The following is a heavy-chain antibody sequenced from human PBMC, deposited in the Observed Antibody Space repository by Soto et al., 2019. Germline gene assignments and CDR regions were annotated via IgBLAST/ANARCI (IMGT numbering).Heavy chain of an antibody. CDR3: ARKDDTSGYYSFFDY. V-gene: IGHV5-10-1*01. CDR2: IDPSDSYI. D-gene: IGHD3-22*01. CDR1: GYSFTSYW. J-gene: IGHJ4*02. Sequence: GESLKISCKVSGYSFTSYWISWVRQMPGKGLEWMGRIDPSDSYINYSPSFQGHVVISADKSISTAYLQWSSLKASDTAIYYCARKDDTSGYYSFFDYWGQGSLVTVSS.